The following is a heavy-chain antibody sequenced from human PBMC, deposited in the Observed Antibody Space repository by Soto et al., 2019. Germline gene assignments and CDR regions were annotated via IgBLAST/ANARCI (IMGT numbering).Heavy chain of an antibody. V-gene: IGHV6-1*01. Sequence: QTLSLTCAISGDSVSSNSAAWNVIRQSPSRGLEWLGRTYYSSKWYHDYAVSVKSRITINPDTSKNQFSLQLNSVTPEDTAVYYCARDLSYPAGTGELADWGQGTLVTVSS. J-gene: IGHJ4*02. CDR3: ARDLSYPAGTGELAD. CDR2: TYYSSKWYH. D-gene: IGHD1-1*01. CDR1: GDSVSSNSAA.